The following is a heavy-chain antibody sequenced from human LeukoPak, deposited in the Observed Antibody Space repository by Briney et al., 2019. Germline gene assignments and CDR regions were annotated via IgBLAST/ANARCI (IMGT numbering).Heavy chain of an antibody. D-gene: IGHD3-9*01. V-gene: IGHV1-18*01. J-gene: IGHJ5*02. Sequence: ASVKVSCKASGYTFTSYGISWVRQAPGQGLEWMGWISAYNGNTNYAQKLQGRVTMTTDTSTSKAYMELRSLRSDDTAVYYCARDKLLRYFDWLSQNNWFDPWGQGTLVTVSS. CDR3: ARDKLLRYFDWLSQNNWFDP. CDR1: GYTFTSYG. CDR2: ISAYNGNT.